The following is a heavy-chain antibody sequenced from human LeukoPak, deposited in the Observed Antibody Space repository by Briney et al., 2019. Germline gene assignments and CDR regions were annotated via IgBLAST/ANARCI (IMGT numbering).Heavy chain of an antibody. CDR3: ARPQSPLAAANAFDI. Sequence: PSETLSLTCTVSGGSISSYYWSWIRQPPGKGLEWIGYIYYSGSTNYNPSLKSRVTISVDTSKNQFSLKLSSVTAADTAVYYCARPQSPLAAANAFDIWGQGTMVTVSS. CDR2: IYYSGST. CDR1: GGSISSYY. V-gene: IGHV4-59*08. J-gene: IGHJ3*02. D-gene: IGHD6-13*01.